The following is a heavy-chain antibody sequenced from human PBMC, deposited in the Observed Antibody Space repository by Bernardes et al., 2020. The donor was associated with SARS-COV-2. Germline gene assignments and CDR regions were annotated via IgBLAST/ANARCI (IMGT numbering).Heavy chain of an antibody. V-gene: IGHV3-30-3*01. J-gene: IGHJ4*02. Sequence: GVSLRLSCTASGFTFSSCAMHWVRQAPGKGPEWVAVISNDGSIKYYTDSVKGRFTISRDNSKNTLYLLMNSLRTDDTAVYYCTRGLELELITWFDYWGQGTLVTVSS. CDR1: GFTFSSCA. D-gene: IGHD1-7*01. CDR2: ISNDGSIK. CDR3: TRGLELELITWFDY.